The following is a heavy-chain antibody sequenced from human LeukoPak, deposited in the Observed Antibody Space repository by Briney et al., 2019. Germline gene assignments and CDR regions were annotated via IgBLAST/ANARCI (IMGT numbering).Heavy chain of an antibody. CDR3: ARGPVPAAILGGGWFDP. CDR2: IYYSGST. CDR1: GGSISSGGYS. D-gene: IGHD2-2*02. Sequence: PSETLSLTCTVSGGSISSGGYSWSWIRQHPGKGLEWIGYIYYSGSTYYNPSLKSRVTISVDTSKNQFSLKLSSVTAADTAVYYCARGPVPAAILGGGWFDPWGQGTLVTVSS. J-gene: IGHJ5*02. V-gene: IGHV4-31*03.